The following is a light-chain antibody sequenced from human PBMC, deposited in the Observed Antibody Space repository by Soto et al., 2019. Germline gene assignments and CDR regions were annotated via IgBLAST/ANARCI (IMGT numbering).Light chain of an antibody. CDR3: AAWDDSLSGYV. Sequence: QSALTQPPSASGTPGQRVTISCSGSSSNIRSNYVYWYQQLPGTAPKLLIYRNNQRPSGVPDRFSGSKSGTSASLAISGLRSGDEADYYCAAWDDSLSGYVFGTGTKVTVL. J-gene: IGLJ1*01. V-gene: IGLV1-47*01. CDR1: SSNIRSNY. CDR2: RNN.